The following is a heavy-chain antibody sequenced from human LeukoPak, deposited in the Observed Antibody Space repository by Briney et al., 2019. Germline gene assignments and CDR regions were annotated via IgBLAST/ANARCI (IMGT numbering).Heavy chain of an antibody. CDR3: AKTFWITGWFVGFDT. Sequence: SETLSLTCSVSGASISSSGYFWTWIRQPAEKGLEWIGRISTSGSTTYNPSLESRVTMSLEKSKNQFSLRLTSVTAADTAVYYCAKTFWITGWFVGFDTWGPGTLVAVSS. V-gene: IGHV4-61*02. CDR2: ISTSGST. D-gene: IGHD3-10*01. CDR1: GASISSSGYF. J-gene: IGHJ5*02.